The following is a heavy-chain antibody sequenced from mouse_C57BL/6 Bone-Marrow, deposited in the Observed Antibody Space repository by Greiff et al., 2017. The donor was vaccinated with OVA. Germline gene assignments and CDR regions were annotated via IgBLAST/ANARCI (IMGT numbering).Heavy chain of an antibody. CDR1: GYTFTSYW. Sequence: VQLQQPGAELVKPGASVKLSCKASGYTFTSYWMHWVKQRPGQGLEWIGMIHPNSGSTNYNEKFKSKATLTVDKSSSTAYMQLSSLTSEDSAVDYCASDEGYYDMDYGGQGTAVTVSS. V-gene: IGHV1-64*01. J-gene: IGHJ4*01. D-gene: IGHD2-3*01. CDR3: ASDEGYYDMDY. CDR2: IHPNSGST.